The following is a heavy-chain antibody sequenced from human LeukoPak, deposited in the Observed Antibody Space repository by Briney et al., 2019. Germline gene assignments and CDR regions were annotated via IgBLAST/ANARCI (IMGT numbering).Heavy chain of an antibody. Sequence: ASVKVSCKASGYTFTSYYMHWVRQAPGQGLEWMGIINPSGGSTSYAQKFQGRVTMTRDTSTSAVYMELSSLRSEDTAVFYCAKYDYYGSTGYPGSCWGPGTLVTVSS. CDR3: AKYDYYGSTGYPGSC. CDR2: INPSGGST. V-gene: IGHV1-46*01. CDR1: GYTFTSYY. J-gene: IGHJ4*02. D-gene: IGHD3-22*01.